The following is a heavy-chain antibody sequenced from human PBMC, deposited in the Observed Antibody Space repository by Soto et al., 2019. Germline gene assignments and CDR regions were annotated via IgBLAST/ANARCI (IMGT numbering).Heavy chain of an antibody. CDR3: AKDPLTVTPYFDY. Sequence: EVQVLESGGGLVQPGGSLRLSCAASGFTFGNYAMTWARQAPGRGWEWVSTISGSGDNTDYVDSVKGRFTISRDNSKNTLYLQMNSLRAEDTAVYYCAKDPLTVTPYFDYWGQGTLVTVSS. D-gene: IGHD4-17*01. CDR1: GFTFGNYA. V-gene: IGHV3-23*01. CDR2: ISGSGDNT. J-gene: IGHJ4*02.